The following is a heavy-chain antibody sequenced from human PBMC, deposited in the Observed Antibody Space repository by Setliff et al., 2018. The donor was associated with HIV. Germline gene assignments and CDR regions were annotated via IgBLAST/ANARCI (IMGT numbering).Heavy chain of an antibody. CDR3: ATLNFPLNWSDP. CDR1: GASISSSPYY. V-gene: IGHV4-39*01. Sequence: PSETLSLTCSVSGASISSSPYYWAWIRQPPGKGLEWIATISYSGSTHYNLALMSRVTISMDTSRNQFSVKLSSVTAADTAIYYCATLNFPLNWSDPWGQGTPVTVSS. CDR2: ISYSGST. J-gene: IGHJ5*02.